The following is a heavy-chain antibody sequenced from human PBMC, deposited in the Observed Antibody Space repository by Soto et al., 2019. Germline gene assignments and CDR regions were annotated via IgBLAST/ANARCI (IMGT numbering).Heavy chain of an antibody. CDR3: ARMSSSISPGC. Sequence: GSLRLSCAASGFTFSSYSMNWVRQAPGKGLEWVSYINSTGTIKYYAGSVKGRFTISRDNVKNSLYLQMNSLRAEDTAVYYCARMSSSISPGCWGQGTLVTVSS. CDR1: GFTFSSYS. CDR2: INSTGTIK. J-gene: IGHJ1*01. D-gene: IGHD2-2*01. V-gene: IGHV3-48*01.